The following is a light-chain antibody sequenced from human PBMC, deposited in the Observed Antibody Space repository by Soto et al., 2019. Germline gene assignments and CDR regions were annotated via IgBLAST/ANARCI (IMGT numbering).Light chain of an antibody. CDR3: MQALQTPGT. CDR2: LGS. J-gene: IGKJ1*01. V-gene: IGKV2-28*01. CDR1: ESLLHSNGYNY. Sequence: DIVMTQSPLSLPVTPGEPASISCRSSESLLHSNGYNYLDWYLQKPGQSPQLLIYLGSNRASGVPDRFSGCGSGTDFTLKISRVEAEDVGFYYCMQALQTPGTFGQGTKVEIK.